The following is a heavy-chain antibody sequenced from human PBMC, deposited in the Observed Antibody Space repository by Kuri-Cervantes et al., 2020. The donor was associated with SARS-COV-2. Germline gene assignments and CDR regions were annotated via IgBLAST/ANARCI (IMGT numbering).Heavy chain of an antibody. V-gene: IGHV4-34*01. J-gene: IGHJ6*02. CDR3: AKARSSSWYFSVGGDYYYGMDV. Sequence: SETLSLTCTASGGSISSYYWSWIRQPPGKGLEWIGEINHSGSTNYNPSLKSRVTISVDTSKNQFSLKLSSVTAADTAVYYCAKARSSSWYFSVGGDYYYGMDVWGQGTTVTVSS. D-gene: IGHD6-13*01. CDR1: GGSISSYY. CDR2: INHSGST.